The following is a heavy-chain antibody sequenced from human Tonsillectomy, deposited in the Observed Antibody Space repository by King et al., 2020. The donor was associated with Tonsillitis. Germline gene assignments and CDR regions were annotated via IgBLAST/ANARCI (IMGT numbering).Heavy chain of an antibody. CDR2: INEDGSEK. J-gene: IGHJ4*02. D-gene: IGHD6-13*01. V-gene: IGHV3-7*01. CDR1: GFTFSNYW. CDR3: VRVISGWYPNFDY. Sequence: VQLVQSGGGLVQPGGSLRLSCTASGFTFSNYWMSWVRQAPGKGLEWVANINEDGSEKYYVDSVKGRFTISRDNVKNLEYLQMSSRRAEDTAVYHCVRVISGWYPNFDYWGQGILVTVSS.